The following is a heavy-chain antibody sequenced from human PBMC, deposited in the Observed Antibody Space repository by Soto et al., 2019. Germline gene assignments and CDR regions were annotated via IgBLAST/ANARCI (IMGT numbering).Heavy chain of an antibody. J-gene: IGHJ1*01. Sequence: TLSLTCTVSGGSISSYYWSWIRQPPGKGLEWIGYIHASGSTNYNPSLKSRITISVDTSKNQFSLKLSSVTAADTAVYYCARGGSTWLEYFQNWGQGTLVTVSS. CDR2: IHASGST. D-gene: IGHD6-13*01. CDR3: ARGGSTWLEYFQN. V-gene: IGHV4-59*01. CDR1: GGSISSYY.